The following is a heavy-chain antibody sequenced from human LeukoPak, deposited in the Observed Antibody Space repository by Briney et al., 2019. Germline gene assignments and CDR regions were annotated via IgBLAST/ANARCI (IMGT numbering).Heavy chain of an antibody. CDR2: IGGSGAAT. Sequence: GGSLTLSCSASAFTFRNYAMSWVRQAQGNGLEWVSTIGGSGAATKYADSVKGRFTISRDNSKNTVDLQMNSLRGDDTAVYYCAKSERFDPWGQGTLVTVSS. D-gene: IGHD1-1*01. V-gene: IGHV3-23*01. J-gene: IGHJ5*02. CDR3: AKSERFDP. CDR1: AFTFRNYA.